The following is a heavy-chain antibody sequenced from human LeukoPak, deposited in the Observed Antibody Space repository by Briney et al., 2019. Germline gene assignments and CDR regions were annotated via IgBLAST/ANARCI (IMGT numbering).Heavy chain of an antibody. CDR2: ISSNGGST. CDR1: GFTFSSYA. CDR3: ARDRSGASGLDAFDI. J-gene: IGHJ3*02. D-gene: IGHD6-19*01. V-gene: IGHV3-64*01. Sequence: GGSLRLSCAASGFTFSSYAMHWIRQAPGKGLEYVSAISSNGGSTYYANSVKGRFTISRDNSKNTLYLQMGSLRAEDMAVYYCARDRSGASGLDAFDIWGQGTMVTVSS.